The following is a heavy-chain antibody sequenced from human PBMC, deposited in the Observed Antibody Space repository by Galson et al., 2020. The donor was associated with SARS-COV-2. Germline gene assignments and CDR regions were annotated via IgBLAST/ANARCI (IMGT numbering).Heavy chain of an antibody. CDR2: FDSEDGET. CDR1: GYTLTELS. CDR3: ATSPVVVVAATAAYYYYYGMDG. D-gene: IGHD2-15*01. J-gene: IGHJ6*02. Sequence: ASVTVSCKASGYTLTELSMHWVRQAPGKGLEWMGGFDSEDGETISAQKFQGRVTMTEDTSTDTAYMELSSLRSEDTAVYYCATSPVVVVAATAAYYYYYGMDGWGQGTTVTVSS. V-gene: IGHV1-24*01.